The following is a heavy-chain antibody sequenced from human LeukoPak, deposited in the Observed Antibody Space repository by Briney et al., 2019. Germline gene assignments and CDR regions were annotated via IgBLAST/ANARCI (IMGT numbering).Heavy chain of an antibody. V-gene: IGHV1-2*02. J-gene: IGHJ4*02. CDR1: GYTFTGYY. D-gene: IGHD1-26*01. CDR3: ARDSSSGSYPDYYFDY. Sequence: ASVTVSCKASGYTFTGYYMHWVRQAPGQGLEWMGWINPNSGGTNYAQKFQGTVTMTRDTSISTAYMELSRLRSDDTAVDYCARDSSSGSYPDYYFDYWGQGTLVTVSS. CDR2: INPNSGGT.